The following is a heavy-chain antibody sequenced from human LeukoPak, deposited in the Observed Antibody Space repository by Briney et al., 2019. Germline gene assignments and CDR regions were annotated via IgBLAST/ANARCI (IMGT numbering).Heavy chain of an antibody. CDR1: GFTVSSNY. D-gene: IGHD1-1*01. V-gene: IGHV3-53*01. CDR3: ASPRVRSAFDI. Sequence: PGGSLRLSCAASGFTVSSNYMSWVRQAPGKGLEWVSVIYSGGSTYYADSVKGRLTISRDNSKNTLYLQMNSLRAEDTAVYYCASPRVRSAFDIWGQGTMVTVSS. J-gene: IGHJ3*02. CDR2: IYSGGST.